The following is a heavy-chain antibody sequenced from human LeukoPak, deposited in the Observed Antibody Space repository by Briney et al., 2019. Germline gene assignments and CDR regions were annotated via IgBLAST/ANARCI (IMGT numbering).Heavy chain of an antibody. J-gene: IGHJ5*02. CDR3: ARLAGYEESFDP. V-gene: IGHV5-10-1*01. CDR2: IDPSDSYT. CDR1: GYSFTSYW. D-gene: IGHD6-13*01. Sequence: GESLKISCKGSGYSFTSYWISWVRQLPGKGLEWMGRIDPSDSYTNYSPSFQGHVTISADKSISTAYLQWSSLKASDTAMYYCARLAGYEESFDPWGQGTLVTVSS.